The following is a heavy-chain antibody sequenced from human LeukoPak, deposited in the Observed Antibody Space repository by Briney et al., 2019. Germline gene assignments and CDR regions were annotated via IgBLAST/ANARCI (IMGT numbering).Heavy chain of an antibody. J-gene: IGHJ4*02. D-gene: IGHD1-14*01. CDR2: INHSGST. CDR1: GGSFSGYY. Sequence: SETLSLTCAVYGGSFSGYYWSWIRQPPGKGLEWIGEINHSGSTNYNPSLKSRVTISVDTSKNQFSLKLSSVTAADTAVYYCARGRYLPLYFDYWGQGTLVTVSS. CDR3: ARGRYLPLYFDY. V-gene: IGHV4-34*01.